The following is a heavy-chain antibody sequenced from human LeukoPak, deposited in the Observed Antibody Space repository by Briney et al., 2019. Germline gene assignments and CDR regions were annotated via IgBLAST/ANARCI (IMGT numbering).Heavy chain of an antibody. V-gene: IGHV3-7*01. Sequence: GGSLRLSCAASGFTFSSYWMSWVRQAPGKGREWVANIKQDGGEKYYVDSVKGGFTISRDNAKNSLYLQMNSLRAEDTAVYYCARYDYGSGSYLASFDYWGQGTLVTVSS. CDR3: ARYDYGSGSYLASFDY. D-gene: IGHD3-10*01. CDR2: IKQDGGEK. J-gene: IGHJ4*02. CDR1: GFTFSSYW.